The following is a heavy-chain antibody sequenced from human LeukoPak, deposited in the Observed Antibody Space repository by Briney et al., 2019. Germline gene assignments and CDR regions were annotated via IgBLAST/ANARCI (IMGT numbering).Heavy chain of an antibody. CDR2: VYDIGST. CDR3: ARGGVLKSVDY. Sequence: SETLSLTCGVYGGSFRGYYWTWIRQPPGKGLEWIGYVYDIGSTTYNPSLKSRVTIPVDTSKNQFSLTLSSVTAADTAVYYCARGGVLKSVDYWGQGTLVTVSS. J-gene: IGHJ4*02. CDR1: GGSFRGYY. V-gene: IGHV4-59*01. D-gene: IGHD3-16*01.